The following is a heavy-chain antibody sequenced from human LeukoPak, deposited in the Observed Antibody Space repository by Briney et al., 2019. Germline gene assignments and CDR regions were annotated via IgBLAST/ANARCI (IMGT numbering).Heavy chain of an antibody. D-gene: IGHD3-9*01. CDR2: INPNSGGT. Sequence: ASVTVSFTASGYTFTVYYMHWVRQAPGQGLEWMGWINPNSGGTNYAQKFQGRVTMTRDTSISTAYMELSRLRSDDTAVYYCARGYYDILTGRPKDFDYWGQGTLVTVSS. J-gene: IGHJ4*02. CDR3: ARGYYDILTGRPKDFDY. V-gene: IGHV1-2*02. CDR1: GYTFTVYY.